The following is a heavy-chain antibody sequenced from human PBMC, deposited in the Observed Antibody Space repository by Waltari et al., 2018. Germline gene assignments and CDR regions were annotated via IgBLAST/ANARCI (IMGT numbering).Heavy chain of an antibody. J-gene: IGHJ5*02. V-gene: IGHV1-69*08. CDR3: ARDAVPSSSWNDNLNSA. D-gene: IGHD6-13*01. Sequence: QVQLVQSGAEVKRPGSSVKVSCQASGGTFRSYPISWVRPAPGQGLEWMGRIIPIFGTANYAQKFQGRVTITADKSTSTAYMELSSLRSEDTAVYYCARDAVPSSSWNDNLNSAWGQGTLVTVSS. CDR1: GGTFRSYP. CDR2: IIPIFGTA.